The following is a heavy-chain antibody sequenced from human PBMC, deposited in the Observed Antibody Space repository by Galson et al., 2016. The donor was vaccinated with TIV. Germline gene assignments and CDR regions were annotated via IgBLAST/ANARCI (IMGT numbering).Heavy chain of an antibody. Sequence: SETLSLTCSVSDDSITRFYWSWIRQPPGKGLEWIGYIYYSGTTDYNPSLKSRVSMSLDISKNQFSLDLKSVTAADTAVYYCARVSPCFWACAHYFQHGLDVWGQGTTVIVSS. CDR2: IYYSGTT. D-gene: IGHD2/OR15-2a*01. V-gene: IGHV4-59*01. J-gene: IGHJ6*02. CDR3: ARVSPCFWACAHYFQHGLDV. CDR1: DDSITRFY.